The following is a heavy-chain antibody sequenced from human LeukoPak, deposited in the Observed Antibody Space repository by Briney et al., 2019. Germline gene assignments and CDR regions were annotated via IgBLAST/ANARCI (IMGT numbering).Heavy chain of an antibody. CDR2: ISSSSSTI. CDR3: ARDGGGRVLWFGEVYDAFDI. J-gene: IGHJ3*02. CDR1: GFLFSSYS. D-gene: IGHD3-10*01. V-gene: IGHV3-48*01. Sequence: PGGSLRLSCAASGFLFSSYSMNWVRQAPGKGLEWVSYISSSSSTIYYADSVKGRFTISRDNAKNSLYLQMNSLRAEDTAVYYCARDGGGRVLWFGEVYDAFDIWGQGTMVTVSS.